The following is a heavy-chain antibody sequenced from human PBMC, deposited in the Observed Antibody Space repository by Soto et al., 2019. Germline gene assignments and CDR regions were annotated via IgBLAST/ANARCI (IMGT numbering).Heavy chain of an antibody. J-gene: IGHJ5*02. V-gene: IGHV3-7*03. CDR2: IKQDGSEK. D-gene: IGHD2-2*01. Sequence: PGGSLRLSCAASGFTFSSYWMSWVRQAPGKGLEWVANIKQDGSEKFYVDSVKGRFTISKDNAKNSVYLQMNSLRAEDTAVYYCARGHTTSPNWFDPWGQETLVTVSS. CDR3: ARGHTTSPNWFDP. CDR1: GFTFSSYW.